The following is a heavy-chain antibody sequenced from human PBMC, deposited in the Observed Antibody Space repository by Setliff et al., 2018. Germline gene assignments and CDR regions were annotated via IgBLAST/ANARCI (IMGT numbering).Heavy chain of an antibody. Sequence: SETLSLTCTVSGYSIRSDYYWTWIRQPPGKALEWIGYIYYSGTTNYSPSLKSRVTISIDMSKNQFSLKLNSVTAADTAVYYCARGAYIGLDYWGQGTLVTSPQ. D-gene: IGHD4-4*01. CDR3: ARGAYIGLDY. V-gene: IGHV4-59*01. CDR2: IYYSGTT. CDR1: GYSIRSDYY. J-gene: IGHJ4*02.